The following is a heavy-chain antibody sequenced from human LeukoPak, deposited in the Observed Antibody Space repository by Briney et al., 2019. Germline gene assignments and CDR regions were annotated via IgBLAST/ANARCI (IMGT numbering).Heavy chain of an antibody. CDR1: GGSISSGSYY. Sequence: SQTLSLTCTVSGGSISSGSYYWSWIRQPAGKGLEWIGRIYTSGSTYYNPSLKSRVTISVDTSKNQFSLKLSSVTAADTAVYYCASGPDSVDSGYPGGWFDPWGQGTLVTVSS. CDR3: ASGPDSVDSGYPGGWFDP. D-gene: IGHD5-12*01. CDR2: IYTSGST. V-gene: IGHV4-61*02. J-gene: IGHJ5*02.